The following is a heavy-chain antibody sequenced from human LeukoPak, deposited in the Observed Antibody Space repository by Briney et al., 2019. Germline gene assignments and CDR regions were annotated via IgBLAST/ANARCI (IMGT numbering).Heavy chain of an antibody. D-gene: IGHD1-26*01. CDR1: GFTFSSYS. J-gene: IGHJ4*02. V-gene: IGHV3-21*01. Sequence: GGSLRLSCAASGFTFSSYSMNWVRLAPGKGLEWVSSISSSSYIYYADSVKGRFTISRDNAKNSLYLQMNSLRAEDTAVYYCARDFGGSYYPDFDYWGQGTLVTVSS. CDR2: ISSSSYI. CDR3: ARDFGGSYYPDFDY.